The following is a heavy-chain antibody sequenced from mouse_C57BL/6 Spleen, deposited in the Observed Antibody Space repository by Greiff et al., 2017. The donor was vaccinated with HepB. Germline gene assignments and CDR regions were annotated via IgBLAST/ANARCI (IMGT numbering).Heavy chain of an antibody. Sequence: VKLRESGAELVKPGASVKISCKASGYAFSSYWMNWVKQRPGKGLEWIGQIYPGDGDTNYNGKFKGKATLTADKSSSTAYMQLSSLTSEDSAVYFCARRGGSHFDYWGQGTTLTVSS. CDR3: ARRGGSHFDY. V-gene: IGHV1-80*01. D-gene: IGHD1-1*01. CDR1: GYAFSSYW. J-gene: IGHJ2*01. CDR2: IYPGDGDT.